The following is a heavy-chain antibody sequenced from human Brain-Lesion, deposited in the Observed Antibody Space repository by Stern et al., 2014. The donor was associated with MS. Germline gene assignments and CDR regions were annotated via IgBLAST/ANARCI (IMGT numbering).Heavy chain of an antibody. D-gene: IGHD5-18*01. CDR3: AKDGPALVTNWFDP. V-gene: IGHV1-69*06. CDR1: GGTFGPYP. Sequence: QLVQSGPAVKKPGSSVQVSCKASGGTFGPYPITWVRQAPGPGLAWIGRIIPIVGSPNYAQKFQGRVTMTADRSTTTVYMKLSSLKSDDAAVYYCAKDGPALVTNWFDPWGRGTLVTVSS. J-gene: IGHJ5*02. CDR2: IIPIVGSP.